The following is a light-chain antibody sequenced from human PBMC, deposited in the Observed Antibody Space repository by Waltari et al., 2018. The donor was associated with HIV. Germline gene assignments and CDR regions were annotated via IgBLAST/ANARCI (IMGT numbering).Light chain of an antibody. J-gene: IGKJ3*01. CDR2: LAS. CDR3: MQALQTPPFT. Sequence: EIVMTQSPLSLPVTPVEPASISCTSSQSLLYRNGKNYLEWYVQKPGQSPQLLIYLASNRASGVPARFSGSGSGTDFTLKISTVEAEDVGIYYCMQALQTPPFTFGPGTKVDLK. CDR1: QSLLYRNGKNY. V-gene: IGKV2-28*01.